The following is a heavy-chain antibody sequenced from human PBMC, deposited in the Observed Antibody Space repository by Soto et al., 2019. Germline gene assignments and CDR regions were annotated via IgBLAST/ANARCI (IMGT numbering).Heavy chain of an antibody. J-gene: IGHJ4*02. CDR3: ATSYYDFWSVYPQPDY. CDR2: ISGSGGST. CDR1: GFPFSSDA. Sequence: GGSLRLSCAASGFPFSSDAMSWVRQAPGKGLEWVSAISGSGGSTYYADSVKGRFTISRDNSKNTLYLQMNSLRAEDTAVYYCATSYYDFWSVYPQPDYWGQGTLVTVSS. V-gene: IGHV3-23*01. D-gene: IGHD3-3*01.